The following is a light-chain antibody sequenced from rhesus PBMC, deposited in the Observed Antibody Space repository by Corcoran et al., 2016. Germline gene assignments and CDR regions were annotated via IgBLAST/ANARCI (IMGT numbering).Light chain of an antibody. V-gene: IGKV3-40*03. CDR1: ASVGSY. J-gene: IGKJ4*01. Sequence: EIVMTQSPATLFLSPGETATLPCRASASVGSYLAWYQQKPGQAPKLFAPSAYFRVTGIPERFRGSGSRTELTRTISSLEPEDVGVYHCQLYDDLLLTFGGGTKVELK. CDR2: SAY. CDR3: QLYDDLLLT.